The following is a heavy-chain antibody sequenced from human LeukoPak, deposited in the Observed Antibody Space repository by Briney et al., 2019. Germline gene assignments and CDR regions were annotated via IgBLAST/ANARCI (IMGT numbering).Heavy chain of an antibody. J-gene: IGHJ3*02. CDR2: INPNSGDT. CDR1: GYTFTGHY. D-gene: IGHD3-16*01. Sequence: GASVKVSCKASGYTFTGHYLHWVRQAPAQGPEWMGWINPNSGDTQYAQKFQGRVTLTRDTSITAVHMELSSLRSDDTAVYYCARVIWGAVAFDIWGQGTVVTVSS. CDR3: ARVIWGAVAFDI. V-gene: IGHV1-2*02.